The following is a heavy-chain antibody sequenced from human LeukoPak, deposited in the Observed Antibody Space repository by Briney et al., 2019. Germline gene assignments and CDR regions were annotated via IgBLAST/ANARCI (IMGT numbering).Heavy chain of an antibody. CDR3: ARVVWEQWLSCLDY. V-gene: IGHV1-18*01. J-gene: IGHJ4*02. CDR2: ISAYNGNT. CDR1: GYTFTSYG. D-gene: IGHD6-19*01. Sequence: ASVKVSCKASGYTFTSYGISWVRQAPGQGLERMGWISAYNGNTNYAQKLQGRVTMTTDTSTSTAYMELRSLRSDDTAVYYCARVVWEQWLSCLDYWGQGTLVTVSS.